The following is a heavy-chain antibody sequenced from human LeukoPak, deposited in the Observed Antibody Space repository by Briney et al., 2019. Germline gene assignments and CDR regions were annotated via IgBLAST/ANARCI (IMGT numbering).Heavy chain of an antibody. CDR3: TRANGYGLIDY. D-gene: IGHD3-10*01. J-gene: IGHJ4*02. V-gene: IGHV4-39*07. Sequence: SETLSLACTVSGGSISSSSYYWGWLPPPPRQGLEWIGGIYYSGSTYYNPYLKSRVTISVDTSKNQFSLKLFSVTAADTAMYYCTRANGYGLIDYWGQGTLVTVSS. CDR2: IYYSGST. CDR1: GGSISSSSYY.